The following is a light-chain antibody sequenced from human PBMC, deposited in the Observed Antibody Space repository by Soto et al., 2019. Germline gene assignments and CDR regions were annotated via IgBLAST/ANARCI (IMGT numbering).Light chain of an antibody. CDR1: QTVRNNY. CDR2: DAS. V-gene: IGKV3-20*01. Sequence: DIVLTQSPGTLSLSPGERATLSCRASQTVRNNYLAWYQQKPGQAPRLLIYDASSRATGIPDRFSGSGSGTDFTLTISRLEPEDFAVYYCQQFSSYPLTFGGGTKVDIK. J-gene: IGKJ4*01. CDR3: QQFSSYPLT.